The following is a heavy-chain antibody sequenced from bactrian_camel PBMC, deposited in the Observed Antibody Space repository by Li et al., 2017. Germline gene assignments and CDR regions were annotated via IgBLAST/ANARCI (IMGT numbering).Heavy chain of an antibody. Sequence: HVQLVESGGGSVQAGGSLRLSCAASGYTFSSYYMAWFRKEREAVAAIDTAGSATYSASVAGRFTTSRDNAQNTLYLEMNNLKPEDSAMYYCAADTVNLQMARWYTYWGQGTQVTVS. D-gene: IGHD1*01. CDR1: GYTFSSYY. CDR3: AADTVNLQMARWYTY. V-gene: IGHV3S53*01. J-gene: IGHJ4*01. CDR2: IDTAGSA.